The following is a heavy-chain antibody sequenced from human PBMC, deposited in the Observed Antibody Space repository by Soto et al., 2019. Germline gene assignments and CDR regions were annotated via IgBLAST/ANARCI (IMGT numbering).Heavy chain of an antibody. CDR2: IMPVFGRP. D-gene: IGHD3-22*01. V-gene: IGHV1-69*13. CDR1: GGTFSKNT. Sequence: SVKVSCKASGGTFSKNTISWVRQAPGQGLEWMGGIMPVFGRPNYEQKFQGRVTITADEYTRTAYMELSRLKSDDTAVYYCARQFDYDTSGYYYAYWGQGSQVTVSS. CDR3: ARQFDYDTSGYYYAY. J-gene: IGHJ4*02.